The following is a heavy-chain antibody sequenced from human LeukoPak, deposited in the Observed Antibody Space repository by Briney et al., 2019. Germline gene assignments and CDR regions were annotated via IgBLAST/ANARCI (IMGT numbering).Heavy chain of an antibody. CDR3: ATAAAGDKSFDY. J-gene: IGHJ4*02. CDR2: IYTSGST. CDR1: GGSISSYY. V-gene: IGHV4-4*07. D-gene: IGHD6-13*01. Sequence: SETLSLTCTVSGGSISSYYWGWIRQPAGKGLEWLGRIYTSGSTNYNPSLKSRVTISVDKSKNQFSLKLSSVTAADTAVYYCATAAAGDKSFDYWGQGTLVTVSS.